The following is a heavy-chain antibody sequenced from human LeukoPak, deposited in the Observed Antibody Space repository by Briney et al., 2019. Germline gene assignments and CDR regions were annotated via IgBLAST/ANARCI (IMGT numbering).Heavy chain of an antibody. J-gene: IGHJ5*02. V-gene: IGHV4-59*12. D-gene: IGHD3-10*01. Sequence: PSETLSLTCTVSGGSISSYYWSWIRQPPGKGLEWIGYIYYSGSTNYNPSLKSRVTISVDTSKNQFSLKLSSVTAADTAVYYCARDNPTYYYGSGTYHNWFDPWGQGTLVTVSS. CDR1: GGSISSYY. CDR3: ARDNPTYYYGSGTYHNWFDP. CDR2: IYYSGST.